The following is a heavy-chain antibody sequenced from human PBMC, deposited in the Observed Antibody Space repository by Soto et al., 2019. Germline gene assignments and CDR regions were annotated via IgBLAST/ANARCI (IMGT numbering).Heavy chain of an antibody. CDR2: ISWNSGYI. CDR3: AKARAYSTGNYFYGMNG. Sequence: EVRLVESGGGLVQPGRSLRLSCAASGFVFDDFAMHWVRQAPGKGLEWVSGISWNSGYIGYAASVKGRFTISRDNSKRSLYLQMNSLTAEATALYYCAKARAYSTGNYFYGMNGWGQGTTVIVSS. V-gene: IGHV3-9*01. CDR1: GFVFDDFA. J-gene: IGHJ6*02. D-gene: IGHD1-1*01.